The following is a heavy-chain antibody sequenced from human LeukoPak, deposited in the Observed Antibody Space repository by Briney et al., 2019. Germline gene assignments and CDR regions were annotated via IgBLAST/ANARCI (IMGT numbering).Heavy chain of an antibody. J-gene: IGHJ2*01. CDR3: AKAPGYCSSTSCYRSYWYFDL. D-gene: IGHD2-2*02. CDR1: GFTFSSYG. V-gene: IGHV3-30*02. Sequence: GGSLRLSCAASGFTFSSYGMHWVRQAPGKGLEWVAFIRYDGSNKYYADSVKGRFTISRDNSKNTLYLQMNSLRAEDTAVYYCAKAPGYCSSTSCYRSYWYFDLWGRGTLVTVSS. CDR2: IRYDGSNK.